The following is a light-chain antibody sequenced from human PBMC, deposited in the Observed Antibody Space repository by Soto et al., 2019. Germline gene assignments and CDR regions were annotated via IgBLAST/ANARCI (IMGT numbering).Light chain of an antibody. CDR1: SGHSNYP. V-gene: IGLV4-69*01. CDR3: QTWGIGTLV. Sequence: QSVLTQSPSASASLGASVKLTCTLNSGHSNYPIAWHQHQPGKGPRFLMKVNNDGSHSKGDGIPDRFLGSSSGAERYLTVSSLQSEDEADYYCQTWGIGTLVFGGGTQLTVL. J-gene: IGLJ2*01. CDR2: VNNDGSH.